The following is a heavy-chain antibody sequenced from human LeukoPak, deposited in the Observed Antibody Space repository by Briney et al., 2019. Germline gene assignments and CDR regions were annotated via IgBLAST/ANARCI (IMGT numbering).Heavy chain of an antibody. J-gene: IGHJ4*02. CDR2: IRSKAYGGTT. CDR1: GFTFGDYA. CDR3: TRFPGYCSAGSCFKLDY. Sequence: GGSLRLSCTASGFTFGDYAMSWFRQAPGKGLEWVGFIRSKAYGGTTEYAASVKGRFTISRDDSKSIAYLQMNSLKTEDTAVYYCTRFPGYCSAGSCFKLDYWGQGTLVTVSS. V-gene: IGHV3-49*03. D-gene: IGHD2-15*01.